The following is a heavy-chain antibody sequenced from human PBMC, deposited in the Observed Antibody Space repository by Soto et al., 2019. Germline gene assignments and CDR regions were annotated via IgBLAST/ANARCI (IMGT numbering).Heavy chain of an antibody. CDR3: ARGVVNAFDI. J-gene: IGHJ3*02. V-gene: IGHV4-34*01. CDR2: INHSGST. CDR1: GGSISSYY. Sequence: SETLSLTCTVSGGSISSYYWSWIRQPPGKGLEWIGEINHSGSTNYNPSLKSRVTISVDTSKNQFSLKLSSVTAADTAVYYCARGVVNAFDIWGQGTMVTVSS. D-gene: IGHD3-22*01.